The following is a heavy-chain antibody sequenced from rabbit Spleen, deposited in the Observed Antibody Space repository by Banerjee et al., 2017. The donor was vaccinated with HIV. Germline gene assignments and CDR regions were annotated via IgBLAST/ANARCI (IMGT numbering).Heavy chain of an antibody. V-gene: IGHV1S45*01. CDR1: GFSFSSSYF. CDR2: IYNGDGTT. CDR3: ARTGATSHYYFSRLDL. D-gene: IGHD1-1*01. J-gene: IGHJ3*01. Sequence: QEQLVESGGGLVQPEGSLTLTCTASGFSFSSSYFMCWVRQAPGKGPEWIACIYNGDGTTYYASWAKGRFTISKTSSTTVTLQMTSLTAADTATYFCARTGATSHYYFSRLDLWGQGTLVTVS.